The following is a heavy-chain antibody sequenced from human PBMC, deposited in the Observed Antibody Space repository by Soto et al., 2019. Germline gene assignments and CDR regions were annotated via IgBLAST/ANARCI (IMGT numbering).Heavy chain of an antibody. J-gene: IGHJ4*02. D-gene: IGHD4-17*01. Sequence: QITLKESGPTLVKPTQTLTLTCTFSGFSLSTNGVGVGWIRQPPGKALEWLALIYWDDSKHYSPSLKSRLTITKDNCRNQVVLTMTNMDPVDTATYYCAKKGGGDYILGYWGQGTLVTVSS. CDR3: AKKGGGDYILGY. V-gene: IGHV2-5*02. CDR1: GFSLSTNGVG. CDR2: IYWDDSK.